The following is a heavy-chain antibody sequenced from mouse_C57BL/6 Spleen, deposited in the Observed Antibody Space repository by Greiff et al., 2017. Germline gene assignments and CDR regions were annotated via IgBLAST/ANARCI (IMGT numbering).Heavy chain of an antibody. J-gene: IGHJ4*01. Sequence: QVQLQQPGAELVKPGASVKLSCKASGYTFTSYWMHWVKQRPGQGLEWIGMIHPNSGSTNYNEKFKSKATLTVDKSSSTAYMQLSSLTSEDSAVYDCAREEGLLITTVVADYYAMDYWGQGTSVTVSS. D-gene: IGHD1-1*01. V-gene: IGHV1-64*01. CDR2: IHPNSGST. CDR3: AREEGLLITTVVADYYAMDY. CDR1: GYTFTSYW.